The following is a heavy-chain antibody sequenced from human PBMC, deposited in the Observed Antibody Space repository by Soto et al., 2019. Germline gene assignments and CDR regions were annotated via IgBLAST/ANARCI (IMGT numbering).Heavy chain of an antibody. CDR3: AKRSDYGDYDPTSEGGY. D-gene: IGHD4-17*01. J-gene: IGHJ4*02. CDR1: GFSFRSYA. Sequence: TGGSLRLSCAASGFSFRSYAISWVRQAPGKGLEWVSAISGSGGSTYYADSVKGRFTISRDNSKNTLYLQMNSLRAEDTAVYYCAKRSDYGDYDPTSEGGYWGQGTLVTVSP. CDR2: ISGSGGST. V-gene: IGHV3-23*01.